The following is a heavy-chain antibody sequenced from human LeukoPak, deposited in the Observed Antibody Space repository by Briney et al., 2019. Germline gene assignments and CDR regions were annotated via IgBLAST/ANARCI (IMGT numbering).Heavy chain of an antibody. CDR3: ARGGSGSYPYPYYFDY. Sequence: SETLSLTCAVYGGSFSGYYWSWIRQPPGKGLEWIGEINHSGSTNYNPSLKRRVTISVDTSKNQFSLTLSSVTAADTAVYYCARGGSGSYPYPYYFDYWGQGTLVTVSS. CDR1: GGSFSGYY. V-gene: IGHV4-34*01. J-gene: IGHJ4*02. CDR2: INHSGST. D-gene: IGHD1-26*01.